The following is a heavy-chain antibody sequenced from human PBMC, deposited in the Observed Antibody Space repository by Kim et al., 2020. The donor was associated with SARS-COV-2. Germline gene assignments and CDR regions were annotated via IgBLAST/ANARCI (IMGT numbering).Heavy chain of an antibody. D-gene: IGHD3-16*02. V-gene: IGHV1-18*01. J-gene: IGHJ3*02. CDR3: ARDSLSDAFDI. Sequence: TNDAQKLQGRVTMTTDTSTSTAYMELRSLRSDDTAVYYCARDSLSDAFDIWGLGTMVTVSS. CDR2: T.